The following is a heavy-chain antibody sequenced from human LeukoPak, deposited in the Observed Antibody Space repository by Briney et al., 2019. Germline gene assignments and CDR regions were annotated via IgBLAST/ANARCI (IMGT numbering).Heavy chain of an antibody. CDR3: ARGVVKAVAGTGNQDYYYYGMDV. J-gene: IGHJ6*02. V-gene: IGHV4-34*01. D-gene: IGHD6-19*01. CDR2: INHSGST. Sequence: MPSETLSLTCAVYGGSFSGYYWSWIRQPPGKGLEWIGEINHSGSTNYNPSLKSRVTISVDTSKNQFSLKLSSVTAADTAVYYCARGVVKAVAGTGNQDYYYYGMDVWGQGTTVTVSS. CDR1: GGSFSGYY.